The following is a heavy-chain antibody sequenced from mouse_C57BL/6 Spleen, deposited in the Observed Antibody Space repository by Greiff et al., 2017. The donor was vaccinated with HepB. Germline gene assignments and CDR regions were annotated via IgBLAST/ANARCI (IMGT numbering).Heavy chain of an antibody. J-gene: IGHJ1*03. CDR2: IDPSDSYT. V-gene: IGHV1-59*01. CDR3: ARRHYDDWYFDV. D-gene: IGHD2-4*01. Sequence: QVQLQQPGAELVRPGTSVKLSCKASGYTFTSYWMHWVKQRPGQGLEWIGVIDPSDSYTNYNQKFKGKATLTVDTSSSTAYMQLSSLTSEDSAVYYCARRHYDDWYFDVWGTGTTVTGSS. CDR1: GYTFTSYW.